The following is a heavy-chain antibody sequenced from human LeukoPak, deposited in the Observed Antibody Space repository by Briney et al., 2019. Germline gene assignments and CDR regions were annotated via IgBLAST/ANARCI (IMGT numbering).Heavy chain of an antibody. V-gene: IGHV1-18*01. CDR1: GYTFTSYG. CDR3: ARGREWLLRLDAFDI. D-gene: IGHD3-3*01. J-gene: IGHJ3*02. Sequence: ASVKVSCKASGYTFTSYGISWVRQAPGQGLEWMGWISAYNGNTNYAQKLQGRVTMTTDTSTSTAYMELRSLRPDDTAVYYCARGREWLLRLDAFDIWGQGTMVTISS. CDR2: ISAYNGNT.